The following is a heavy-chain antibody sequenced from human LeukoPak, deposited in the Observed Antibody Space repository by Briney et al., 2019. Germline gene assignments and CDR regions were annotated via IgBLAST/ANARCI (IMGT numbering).Heavy chain of an antibody. V-gene: IGHV3-23*01. CDR2: ISGGGDTT. Sequence: GGSLRLSCAASGFTFNTYAMSWVRQAPGKGLEWVSSISGGGDTTNYADSVKGRFTISRDNSKNTLYLQMNSLRGEDTARYYCAKATIEQWLVKVDSFDSWGQGTLVTVSS. D-gene: IGHD6-19*01. J-gene: IGHJ4*02. CDR3: AKATIEQWLVKVDSFDS. CDR1: GFTFNTYA.